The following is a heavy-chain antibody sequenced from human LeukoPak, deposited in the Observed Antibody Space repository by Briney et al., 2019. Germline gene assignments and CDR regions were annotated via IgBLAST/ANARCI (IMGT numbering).Heavy chain of an antibody. Sequence: SETLSLTCTVSGGSISSGGYYWSWIRQHPGKGLEWIGYIYYSGSTYYNPSLKSRVTISVDTSKNQFSLKLSSVTAADTAVYYCARDVAYHDSSGYYSHFDYWGQGTLVTVSS. CDR1: GGSISSGGYY. J-gene: IGHJ4*02. CDR2: IYYSGST. V-gene: IGHV4-31*03. D-gene: IGHD3-22*01. CDR3: ARDVAYHDSSGYYSHFDY.